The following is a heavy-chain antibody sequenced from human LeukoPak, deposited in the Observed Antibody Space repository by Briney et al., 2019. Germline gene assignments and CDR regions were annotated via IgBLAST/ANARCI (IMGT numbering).Heavy chain of an antibody. Sequence: PGRSLRLSCAASGFTFSSYAMHCVRQAPGKGLECVTVISYDGSNKYYADSVKGRFTISRDNSKNTLYLQMNSLRAEDTAVYYCARDGGRAIVVVPAARGYFDYWGQGTLVTVSS. CDR2: ISYDGSNK. V-gene: IGHV3-30-3*01. CDR1: GFTFSSYA. D-gene: IGHD2-2*01. CDR3: ARDGGRAIVVVPAARGYFDY. J-gene: IGHJ4*02.